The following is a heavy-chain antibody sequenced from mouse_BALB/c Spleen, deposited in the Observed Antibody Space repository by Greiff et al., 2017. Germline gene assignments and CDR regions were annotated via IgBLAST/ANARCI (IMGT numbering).Heavy chain of an antibody. CDR2: INPYNGDT. J-gene: IGHJ4*01. CDR3: ARVLRYYYAMDY. Sequence: EVQLQQSGPELVKPGASVKISCKASGYSFTGYFMNWVMQSHGKSLEWIGRINPYNGDTFYNQKFKGKATLTVDKSSSTAHMELRSLASEDSAVYYCARVLRYYYAMDYWGQGTSVTVSS. V-gene: IGHV1-20*02. CDR1: GYSFTGYF. D-gene: IGHD1-1*01.